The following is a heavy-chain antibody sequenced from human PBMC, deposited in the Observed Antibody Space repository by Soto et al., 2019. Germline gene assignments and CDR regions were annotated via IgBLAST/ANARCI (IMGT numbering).Heavy chain of an antibody. J-gene: IGHJ4*02. CDR2: IWYDGSNK. D-gene: IGHD3-22*01. V-gene: IGHV3-33*01. CDR1: GFTFSSYG. Sequence: QVQLVESGGGVVQPGRSLRLSCAASGFTFSSYGMHWVRQAPGKGLEWVAVIWYDGSNKYYADSVKGRFTISRDNSKNPLYLQMNSLRAEDTAVYYCATHYDSSGYLSDYWGQGTLVTVSS. CDR3: ATHYDSSGYLSDY.